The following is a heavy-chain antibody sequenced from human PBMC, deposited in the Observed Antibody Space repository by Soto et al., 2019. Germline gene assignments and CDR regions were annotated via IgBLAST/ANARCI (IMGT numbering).Heavy chain of an antibody. V-gene: IGHV3-23*01. J-gene: IGHJ6*03. D-gene: IGHD4-17*01. CDR2: ISGSGGST. CDR1: GFTFSSYS. Sequence: GGSLRLSCAASGFTFSSYSMSRVRQAPGKGLEWVSAISGSGGSTYYADSVRGRFTISRDNSKNTLYLQMNSLRAEDTAVYYCAKVGPYGDYAYYYSYMDVWGKGTTVTVSS. CDR3: AKVGPYGDYAYYYSYMDV.